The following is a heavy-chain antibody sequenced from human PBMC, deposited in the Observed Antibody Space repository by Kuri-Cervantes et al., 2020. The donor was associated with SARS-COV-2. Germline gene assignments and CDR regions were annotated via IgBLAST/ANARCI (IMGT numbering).Heavy chain of an antibody. V-gene: IGHV5-51*01. CDR1: GYSFTTYW. CDR3: ARRAYDEHVDYYYMDV. D-gene: IGHD3-3*01. Sequence: GESLKISCKGSGYSFTTYWIGWVRQMPGKGLEWMGIIYPGDSDTRYSPSFQGQVTISADKSISTAFLQWSSLKASDTAIYYCARRAYDEHVDYYYMDVWGKGTTVTVSS. J-gene: IGHJ6*03. CDR2: IYPGDSDT.